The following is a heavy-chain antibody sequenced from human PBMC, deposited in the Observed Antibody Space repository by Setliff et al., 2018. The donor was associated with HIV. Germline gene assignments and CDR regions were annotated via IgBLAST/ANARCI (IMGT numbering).Heavy chain of an antibody. D-gene: IGHD3-16*01. CDR2: IANGINT. J-gene: IGHJ4*02. CDR1: GFSFSNYA. V-gene: IGHV3-23*01. Sequence: GGSLRLSCAASGFSFSNYAMTWVRQAPGKGLEWVSTIANGINTYYADSVRGRFTISRDNSKNTLYLQMNSLRAEDTAVYFCAKDVMQGGWGSLSYFDSWGQGTLVTVSS. CDR3: AKDVMQGGWGSLSYFDS.